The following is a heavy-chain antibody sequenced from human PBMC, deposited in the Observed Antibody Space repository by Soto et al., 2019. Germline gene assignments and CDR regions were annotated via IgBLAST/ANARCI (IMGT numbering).Heavy chain of an antibody. Sequence: GGSLRLSCAASGFTFSSYWMHWVRQAPGNGLVWVSRINSDGSSTSYADSVKGRFTISRDNAKNTLYLQMNSLRAEDTAVYYCARSPRPRSYYYFDYWGQGTLVTVSS. CDR3: ARSPRPRSYYYFDY. D-gene: IGHD1-26*01. J-gene: IGHJ4*02. V-gene: IGHV3-74*01. CDR2: INSDGSST. CDR1: GFTFSSYW.